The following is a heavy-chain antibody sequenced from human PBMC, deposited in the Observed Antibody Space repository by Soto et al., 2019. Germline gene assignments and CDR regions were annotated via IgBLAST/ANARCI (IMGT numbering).Heavy chain of an antibody. J-gene: IGHJ4*02. CDR3: ARNYRYYDSSEHIDY. CDR2: INPSGGNT. CDR1: GYTFTSYY. V-gene: IGHV1-46*01. D-gene: IGHD3-22*01. Sequence: GASVKVSCKASGYTFTSYYMHWVRQAPGQGLEWMGIINPSGGNTSYAQKFQGRVTMTRDTSTSTVYMELSSLRSEDTAVYYCARNYRYYDSSEHIDYWGQGTLVTFSS.